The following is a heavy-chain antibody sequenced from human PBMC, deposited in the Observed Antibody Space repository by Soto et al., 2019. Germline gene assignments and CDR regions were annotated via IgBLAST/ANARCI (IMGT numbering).Heavy chain of an antibody. V-gene: IGHV1-69*06. J-gene: IGHJ4*02. Sequence: QVQLVQSGAEVKQPGSSVKVSCRVSGDSFNMYSISWVRQAPGQGLEWLGGIIPMLGRPSYAQGFKDRVTISADKSTTTAYMELSSLRSDDTAVYYCARGSEAWFGGIYDYWGQGTRVTVSS. CDR3: ARGSEAWFGGIYDY. CDR2: IIPMLGRP. D-gene: IGHD3-10*01. CDR1: GDSFNMYS.